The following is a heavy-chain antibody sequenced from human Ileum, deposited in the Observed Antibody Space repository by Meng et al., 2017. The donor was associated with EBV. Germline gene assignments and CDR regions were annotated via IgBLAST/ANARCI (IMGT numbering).Heavy chain of an antibody. CDR3: ARGNGWRFDY. J-gene: IGHJ4*02. CDR1: GYTFASFS. CDR2: SNINTGNP. Sequence: QVQVVQSEAEVKSPGSSVKVSCQVAGYTFASFSMNWVRHAPGQGVKWMGWSNINTGNPTYAQGFTGRFVFSLDTSVSTAYLQIDSLKADDTAVYYCARGNGWRFDYWGQGTLVTVSS. D-gene: IGHD6-19*01. V-gene: IGHV7-4-1*01.